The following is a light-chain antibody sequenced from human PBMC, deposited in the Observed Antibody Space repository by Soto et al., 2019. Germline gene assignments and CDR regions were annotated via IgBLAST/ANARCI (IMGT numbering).Light chain of an antibody. Sequence: IQLTQSPSSLSASVGDRVTITCRASQGISSALAWYQQKPGKAPKLLIYDASSLESGVPSRFSGSGSGTDFTLTISSLQPEDFATYYCQQFNNYASLTFGGGTKVDIK. CDR1: QGISSA. J-gene: IGKJ4*01. CDR3: QQFNNYASLT. CDR2: DAS. V-gene: IGKV1D-13*01.